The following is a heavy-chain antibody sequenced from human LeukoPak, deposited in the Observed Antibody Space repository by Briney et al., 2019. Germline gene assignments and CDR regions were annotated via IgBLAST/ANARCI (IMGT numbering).Heavy chain of an antibody. V-gene: IGHV4-59*08. J-gene: IGHJ4*02. CDR2: IYYSGIT. CDR1: GGSISSDY. D-gene: IGHD3-22*01. Sequence: PSETLSLTCTVSGGSISSDYWSWIRQPPGKGLEWIGYIYYSGITNYNPSLKSRVTISVDTSKNQFSLKLSSVTAADTAVYYCARLNYDSSGYYYFDYWGQGTLVTVSS. CDR3: ARLNYDSSGYYYFDY.